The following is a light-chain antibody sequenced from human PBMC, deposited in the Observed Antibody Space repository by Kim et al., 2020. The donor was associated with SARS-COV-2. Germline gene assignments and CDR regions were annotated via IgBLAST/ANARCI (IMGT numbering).Light chain of an antibody. J-gene: IGKJ4*01. CDR3: LQFNSYLPLLP. CDR2: DAS. Sequence: AIQLTQSPSSLSASVGDRVTITCRASQGISSAVAWYQQKPGKAPKLLIYDASSLESGVPSRFSGSGSGTDFTLTISSLQTEDFATYYCLQFNSYLPLLPFGGGTKVDIK. V-gene: IGKV1-13*02. CDR1: QGISSA.